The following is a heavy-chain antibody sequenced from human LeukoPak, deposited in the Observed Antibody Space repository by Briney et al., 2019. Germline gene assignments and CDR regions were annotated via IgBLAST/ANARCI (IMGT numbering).Heavy chain of an antibody. D-gene: IGHD3-10*01. Sequence: GASVKVSWKASGYTFTSYGISWVRQAPGQGLEWMGGIIPIFGTANYAQKFQGRVTITADESTSTAYMELSSLRSEDTAVYYCARNYYGSGSYSHPYKGYFDYWGQGTLVTVSS. V-gene: IGHV1-69*13. J-gene: IGHJ4*02. CDR1: GYTFTSYG. CDR2: IIPIFGTA. CDR3: ARNYYGSGSYSHPYKGYFDY.